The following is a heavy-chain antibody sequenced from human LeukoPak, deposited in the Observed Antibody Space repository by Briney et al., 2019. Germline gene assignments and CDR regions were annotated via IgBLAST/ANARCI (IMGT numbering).Heavy chain of an antibody. CDR2: ISSSSSYI. D-gene: IGHD4-11*01. J-gene: IGHJ6*02. Sequence: GGSLRLSCAASGFTFSSYSMNWVRQAPGKGLEWVSSISSSSSYIYYADSVKGRFTFSRDNAKNSLYLQMNSLRAEDTAVYYCARGRLDYIVMDVWGQETTVTVSS. CDR3: ARGRLDYIVMDV. CDR1: GFTFSSYS. V-gene: IGHV3-21*01.